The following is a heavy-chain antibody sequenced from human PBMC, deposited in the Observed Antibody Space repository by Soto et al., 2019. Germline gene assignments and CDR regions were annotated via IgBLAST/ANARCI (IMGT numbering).Heavy chain of an antibody. Sequence: SETLSLTCSVYGSSLSDNYWSWIRQPPGKGLEWIGEINHSGNSNYNPSLKSRVSISVDTSKSQISLKLSSVTAADTAVYYCARGRGDLDYWGQGSLVTVSS. V-gene: IGHV4-34*01. CDR3: ARGRGDLDY. CDR1: GSSLSDNY. CDR2: INHSGNS. J-gene: IGHJ4*02. D-gene: IGHD3-10*01.